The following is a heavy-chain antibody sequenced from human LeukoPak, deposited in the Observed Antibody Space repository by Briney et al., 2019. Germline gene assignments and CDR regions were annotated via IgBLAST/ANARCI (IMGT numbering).Heavy chain of an antibody. Sequence: GASVKLSCKASGYTFSNYGVSWVRQAPGQGLEWVGWISAYSDNTNYAQKFQGRVTMTTDTSTSTGYMELRSLRSDGTAIYYCARDRGYDYQYFDYWGQGTLVTVSS. V-gene: IGHV1-18*01. CDR3: ARDRGYDYQYFDY. CDR1: GYTFSNYG. J-gene: IGHJ4*02. D-gene: IGHD5-12*01. CDR2: ISAYSDNT.